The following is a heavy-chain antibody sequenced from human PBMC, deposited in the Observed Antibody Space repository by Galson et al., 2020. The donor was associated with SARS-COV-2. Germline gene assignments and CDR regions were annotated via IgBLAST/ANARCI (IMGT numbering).Heavy chain of an antibody. Sequence: GGYLRLSCEASGFTFSSYGMPWVRQAPGKGLEWVAVISYDGSNNYYADSVKGRFTISRDNSKNTLYLQMNSLRAEDTAVYYCAKDRLGDGYNWDYWGQGTLVTVSS. CDR2: ISYDGSNN. V-gene: IGHV3-30*18. D-gene: IGHD5-18*01. CDR1: GFTFSSYG. J-gene: IGHJ4*02. CDR3: AKDRLGDGYNWDY.